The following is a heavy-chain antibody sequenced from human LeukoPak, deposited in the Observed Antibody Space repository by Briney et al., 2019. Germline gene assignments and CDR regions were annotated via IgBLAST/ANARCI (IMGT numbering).Heavy chain of an antibody. Sequence: SETLSLTCTVSGYSISSGYYWAWIRQPPGKGLERIGSVYHSGSTYYSPSLRSRVTISMDTSKNQFFPRPNSVTAADTAVYYCARLYDILTGYYYYFDYWGQGTLATVSS. CDR2: VYHSGST. J-gene: IGHJ4*02. CDR1: GYSISSGYY. CDR3: ARLYDILTGYYYYFDY. D-gene: IGHD3-9*01. V-gene: IGHV4-38-2*02.